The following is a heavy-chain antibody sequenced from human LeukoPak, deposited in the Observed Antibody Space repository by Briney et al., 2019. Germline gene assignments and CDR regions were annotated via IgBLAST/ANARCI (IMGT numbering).Heavy chain of an antibody. J-gene: IGHJ6*03. CDR1: GYTFTGYY. CDR2: INPNSGGT. D-gene: IGHD3-10*01. Sequence: ASVKVSCKASGYTFTGYYMHWVRQAPGQGLEWMGWINPNSGGTNYAQKFQGRVTITRNTSISTAYMELSSLRSEDTAVYYCARDGSGLGYYYMDVWGKGTTVTVSS. CDR3: ARDGSGLGYYYMDV. V-gene: IGHV1-2*02.